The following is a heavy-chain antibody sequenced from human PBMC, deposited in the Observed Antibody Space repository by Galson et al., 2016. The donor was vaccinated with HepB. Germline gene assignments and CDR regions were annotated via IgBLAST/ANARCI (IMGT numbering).Heavy chain of an antibody. V-gene: IGHV1-46*02. CDR1: GYTFNTYN. CDR3: ARELDHSFYFDY. D-gene: IGHD1-14*01. J-gene: IGHJ4*02. CDR2: IKPSGGNT. Sequence: SVKVSCKASGYTFNTYNMHWVRQAPGQGLEWMGIIKPSGGNTIYAQKFQDRITMTRDTSTSTVYMELISLRSEDTAVYYCARELDHSFYFDYWSQGTLLTVSS.